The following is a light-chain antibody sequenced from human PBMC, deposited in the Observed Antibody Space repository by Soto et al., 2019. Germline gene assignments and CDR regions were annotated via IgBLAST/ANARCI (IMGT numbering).Light chain of an antibody. CDR3: SSYTSSSTLDVV. Sequence: QSVLTQPASVSGSPGQSITISCTGTSSDVGGYNFVSWYQQHPGKAPKLMIYEVSHRPSGVSNRFSGSKSGNMASLTISGLQAEDEADYYCSSYTSSSTLDVVFGGGTKLTVL. J-gene: IGLJ2*01. V-gene: IGLV2-14*01. CDR1: SSDVGGYNF. CDR2: EVS.